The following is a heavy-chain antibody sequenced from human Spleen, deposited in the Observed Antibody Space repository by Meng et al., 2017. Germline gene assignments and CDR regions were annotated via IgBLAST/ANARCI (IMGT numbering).Heavy chain of an antibody. V-gene: IGHV3-15*01. D-gene: IGHD3-3*01. CDR2: IKSKTDGETR. Sequence: EVQVVESGGGLVKPGGSLTLSCEGSGFTFRNAWMSWVRQAPGKGLEWVGRIKSKTDGETRDYAAPVKDRFFISRDDSINTVYLLMNNLQTEDTAIYYCGDDFWCWGQGTLVTVSS. CDR3: GDDFWC. CDR1: GFTFRNAW. J-gene: IGHJ4*02.